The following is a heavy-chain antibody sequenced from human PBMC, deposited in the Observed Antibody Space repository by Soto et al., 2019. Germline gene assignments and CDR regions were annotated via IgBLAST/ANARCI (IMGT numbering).Heavy chain of an antibody. CDR2: ISAYNGNT. CDR3: ARGYLARSGYLPLYNSYSMDV. CDR1: GYTFTSSG. Sequence: ASVKVSCKASGYTFTSSGISWVRQAPGQGLGWMGWISAYNGNTNYAQKLQGRVTMTTDTSTSTAYMELRSLRSDDTAVYYCARGYLARSGYLPLYNSYSMDVWVQGTTVTLS. D-gene: IGHD3-3*01. V-gene: IGHV1-18*04. J-gene: IGHJ6*01.